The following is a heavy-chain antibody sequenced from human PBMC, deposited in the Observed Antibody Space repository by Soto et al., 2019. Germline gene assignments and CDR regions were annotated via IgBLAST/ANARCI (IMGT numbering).Heavy chain of an antibody. CDR2: LSGSGGTT. CDR3: AKDARIGPGWGALDY. Sequence: EVQLLESGGGLVQPGESLRLSCAASGFTFSSYGMSWVRQAPGKGLEWVSTLSGSGGTTYFAASVKGRFTISSDNSSNTPDLPKHSLRAEDKTVYYCAKDARIGPGWGALDYWGQGTLVTVSS. V-gene: IGHV3-23*01. J-gene: IGHJ4*02. D-gene: IGHD1-26*01. CDR1: GFTFSSYG.